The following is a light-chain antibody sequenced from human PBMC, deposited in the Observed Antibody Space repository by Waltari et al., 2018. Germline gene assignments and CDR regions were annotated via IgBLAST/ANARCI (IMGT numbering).Light chain of an antibody. Sequence: EIVLTQSPGTLSLSPGERATLSCRASQSVSSSYLAWYQQKPGQAPRLLIYGASSRATGIPDRFSGSGSGTDFTLTISRLEPEDFAVYYCQQYGRPWTFGQGTKVGIK. CDR2: GAS. CDR3: QQYGRPWT. J-gene: IGKJ1*01. V-gene: IGKV3-20*01. CDR1: QSVSSSY.